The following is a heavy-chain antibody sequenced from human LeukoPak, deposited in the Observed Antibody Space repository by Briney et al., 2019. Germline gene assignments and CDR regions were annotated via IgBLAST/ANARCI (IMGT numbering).Heavy chain of an antibody. CDR3: ARDGVDSY. D-gene: IGHD2-15*01. J-gene: IGHJ4*02. Sequence: SETLSLTCTVSGGSISSSSDYWGWIRQPPGKGLEWIGSIYYSGSTYYNPSLKSRVTISVDTSKNQFSLKLSSVTAADTAVYYCARDGVDSYWGQGTLVTVSS. CDR1: GGSISSSSDY. V-gene: IGHV4-39*07. CDR2: IYYSGST.